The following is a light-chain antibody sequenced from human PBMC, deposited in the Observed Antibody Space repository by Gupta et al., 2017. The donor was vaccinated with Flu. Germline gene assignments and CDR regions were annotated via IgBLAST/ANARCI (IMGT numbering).Light chain of an antibody. CDR2: EVG. J-gene: IGLJ1*01. V-gene: IGLV2-23*02. CDR1: RSDVGAYDL. CDR3: CSYEGRTLFWV. Sequence: QSALTQPASVSGSPGQSITISCTGSRSDVGAYDLVSWYQVRPGRAPKLIIFEVGKWPSGVPDRFSGSKSGNTASLNITGLLPEDEADYYCCSYEGRTLFWVFGTGTTLTVL.